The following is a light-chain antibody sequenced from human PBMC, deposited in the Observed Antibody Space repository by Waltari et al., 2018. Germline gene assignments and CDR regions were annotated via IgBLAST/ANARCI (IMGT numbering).Light chain of an antibody. CDR2: GVS. J-gene: IGKJ2*01. CDR3: QQYGTSSMYT. Sequence: EIVLTRSPGTLSLSPGERATLSCRASQSITTTYLAWYQQRPGQAPMLLIYGVSIRATGIPDRFSGSGSGTDFTLTISRLEPEDFAMYYCQQYGTSSMYTFGQGTKLEIK. CDR1: QSITTTY. V-gene: IGKV3-20*01.